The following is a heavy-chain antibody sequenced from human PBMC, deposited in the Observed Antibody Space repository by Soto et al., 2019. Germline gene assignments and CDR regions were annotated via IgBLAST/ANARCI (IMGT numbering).Heavy chain of an antibody. Sequence: QLQLQESGSGLVKPSQTLSLTCAVSGGSISSGGYSGSWIRPPPGKGLEWIGYIYHSGSTYYNPSLKSRVTISVDRSKNQFSLKLSSVTAADTAVYYCARARGVAATRAFDYWGQGTLVTVSS. CDR2: IYHSGST. J-gene: IGHJ4*02. V-gene: IGHV4-30-2*01. CDR1: GGSISSGGYS. CDR3: ARARGVAATRAFDY. D-gene: IGHD2-15*01.